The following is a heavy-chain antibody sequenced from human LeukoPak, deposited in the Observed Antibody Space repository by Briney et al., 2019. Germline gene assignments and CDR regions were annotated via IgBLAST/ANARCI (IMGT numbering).Heavy chain of an antibody. CDR1: GGSFSGHY. CDR3: ARIWSDP. V-gene: IGHV4-34*01. Sequence: SETLSLTCAVYGGSFSGHYWSWIRQPPGKGLEWIGEINHSGSTNYNPSLKSRVTISVDTSKNQFSLKLSSVTAADTAVYYCARIWSDPWGQGTLVTVSS. J-gene: IGHJ5*02. CDR2: INHSGST.